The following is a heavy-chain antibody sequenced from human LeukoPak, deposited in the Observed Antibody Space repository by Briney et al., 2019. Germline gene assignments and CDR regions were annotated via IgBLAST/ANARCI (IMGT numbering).Heavy chain of an antibody. CDR3: AKDEAYSSSWTYYYYYYMDV. CDR1: GFTFSSYA. V-gene: IGHV3-30*04. CDR2: ISYDGSNK. Sequence: GGSLRLSCAASGFTFSSYAMHWVRQAPGKGLEWVAVISYDGSNKYYADSVKGRFTISRDNAKNTLYLQMNSLRAEDTAVYYCAKDEAYSSSWTYYYYYYMDVWGKGTTVTVSS. J-gene: IGHJ6*03. D-gene: IGHD6-13*01.